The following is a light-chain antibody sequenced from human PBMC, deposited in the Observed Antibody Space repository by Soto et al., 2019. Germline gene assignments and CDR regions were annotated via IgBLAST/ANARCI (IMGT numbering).Light chain of an antibody. CDR1: TSNIGTNA. CDR2: YDD. Sequence: QSVLTQPPSVSEAPRQRVTISCSGRTSNIGTNAVNWYQQLPGKAPKLLIYYDDLLPSGISDRFYASKSGTSASLAISGLQSEDEADYYCATWDDSLNAVVFGGGTKVTVL. J-gene: IGLJ2*01. V-gene: IGLV1-36*01. CDR3: ATWDDSLNAVV.